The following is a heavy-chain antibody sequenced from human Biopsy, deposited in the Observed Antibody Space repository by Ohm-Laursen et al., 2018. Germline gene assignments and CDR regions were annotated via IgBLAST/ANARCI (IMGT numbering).Heavy chain of an antibody. J-gene: IGHJ4*02. CDR3: GNEVHGRDY. V-gene: IGHV4-34*08. Sequence: TLSLTCAVFGKTFSDYQWSWIRQPPGRGLGGIGQINQAGTTNYNPSLKSRVSISADASKYESSLRLTSVTAADTAVYLCGNEVHGRDYWGLGAQVTVSS. CDR2: INQAGTT. D-gene: IGHD2-15*01. CDR1: GKTFSDYQ.